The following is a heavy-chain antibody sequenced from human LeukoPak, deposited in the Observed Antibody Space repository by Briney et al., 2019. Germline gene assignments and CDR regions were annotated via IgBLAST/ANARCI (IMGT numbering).Heavy chain of an antibody. Sequence: ASVKVSCKASGYTFNGYYMHWVRQAPGQGLEWMGWINPSSGDTNYAQKFQGRVTMTRDTSISTAYMELTSLRSEDTAVYYCARAPTVTSYYYYYYMDVWGKGTTVTVSS. CDR2: INPSSGDT. CDR3: ARAPTVTSYYYYYYMDV. V-gene: IGHV1-2*02. D-gene: IGHD4-17*01. J-gene: IGHJ6*03. CDR1: GYTFNGYY.